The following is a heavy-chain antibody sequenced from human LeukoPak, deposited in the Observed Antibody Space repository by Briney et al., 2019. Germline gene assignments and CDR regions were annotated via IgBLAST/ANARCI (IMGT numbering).Heavy chain of an antibody. CDR3: ARDTNLRGAFDI. D-gene: IGHD2-2*01. Sequence: SETLSLTCTVSGDSNSPYYWSWIRQAPGKGLEWIGKIHDSGSASYNPSLQSRVTMSVDTSKNQFSLNLISVTAADTAVYFCARDTNLRGAFDIWGQGTMVTVSS. V-gene: IGHV4-59*01. CDR1: GDSNSPYY. CDR2: IHDSGSA. J-gene: IGHJ3*02.